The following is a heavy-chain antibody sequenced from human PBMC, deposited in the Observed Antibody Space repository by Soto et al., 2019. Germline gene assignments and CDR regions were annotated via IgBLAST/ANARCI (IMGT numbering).Heavy chain of an antibody. Sequence: GASVKVCWEASGKALGRCARRWVRQAPGQRLEWMGWINAGNGDTKYSQNFQGRVTITRDTSASTANMELRSLRSEDTATYYCASSWMHLWFFRYWGQRTLVTVSS. J-gene: IGHJ4*02. V-gene: IGHV1-3*01. CDR2: INAGNGDT. CDR3: ASSWMHLWFFRY. D-gene: IGHD5-18*01. CDR1: GKALGRCA.